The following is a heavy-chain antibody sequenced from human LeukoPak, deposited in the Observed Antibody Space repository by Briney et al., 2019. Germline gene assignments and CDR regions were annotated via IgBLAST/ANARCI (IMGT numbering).Heavy chain of an antibody. CDR2: IYTSGST. D-gene: IGHD6-13*01. CDR3: ATGVRHSSRGYNWFDP. CDR1: GGSISSYY. V-gene: IGHV4-4*07. Sequence: SETLSLTCTVSGGSISSYYWSWIRQPAGKGLEWIGRIYTSGSTNYNPSLKSRVTMSVDTSKNQFSLKLSSVTAADTAVYYCATGVRHSSRGYNWFDPWGQGTLVTVSS. J-gene: IGHJ5*02.